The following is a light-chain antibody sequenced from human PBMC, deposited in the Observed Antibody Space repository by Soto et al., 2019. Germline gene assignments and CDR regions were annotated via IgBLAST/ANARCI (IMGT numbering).Light chain of an antibody. J-gene: IGLJ3*02. Sequence: QSVLTQPPSASGSPGQSVTISCTGTGSDVGDYNYVSWYQQYPGKAPKLMIYEVSKRPSGVPDRFSGSKSGNTASLTVSGLQAEDEADYYCSSYAGSNNWVFGGGTKLTVL. CDR1: GSDVGDYNY. CDR2: EVS. CDR3: SSYAGSNNWV. V-gene: IGLV2-8*01.